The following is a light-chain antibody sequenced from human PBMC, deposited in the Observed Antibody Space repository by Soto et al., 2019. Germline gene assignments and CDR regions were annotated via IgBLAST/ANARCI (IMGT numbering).Light chain of an antibody. V-gene: IGLV2-14*01. CDR1: NSDVGAHDL. Sequence: QSVLTQPASVSGSPGQSITISCTGSNSDVGAHDLVSWYQHHPGKAPRLMIYGVTNRPSGVSNRFSGSKSGNTASLTISGLQAEDEADYYCSSYTTSTTVEFGGGTKLTV. CDR3: SSYTTSTTVE. J-gene: IGLJ2*01. CDR2: GVT.